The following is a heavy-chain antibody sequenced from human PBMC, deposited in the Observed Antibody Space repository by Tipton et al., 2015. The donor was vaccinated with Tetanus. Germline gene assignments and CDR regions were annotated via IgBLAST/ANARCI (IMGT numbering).Heavy chain of an antibody. D-gene: IGHD3-3*01. CDR2: TSYSGRT. CDR3: ARANYDFPKKGPFDS. CDR1: GGSLTSGDHQ. V-gene: IGHV4-61*08. J-gene: IGHJ4*02. Sequence: TLSLTCSVSGGSLTSGDHQWNWIRQPPGKGLEWLAYTSYSGRTNSNYSLRSRITISRDTSKNQFSLKMTSVTAADTAVYYCARANYDFPKKGPFDSWGQGILVIVSA.